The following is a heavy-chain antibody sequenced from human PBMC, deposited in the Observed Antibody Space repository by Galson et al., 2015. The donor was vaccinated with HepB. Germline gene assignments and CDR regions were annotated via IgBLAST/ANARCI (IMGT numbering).Heavy chain of an antibody. V-gene: IGHV1-69*13. CDR2: IIPIFGTA. Sequence: SVKVSCKASGGTFSSYAISWVRQAPGQGLEWMGGIIPIFGTANYAQKFQGRVTITADESTSTAYMELSSLRSEDTAVYYCARVHDSSGYSLDYWGQGTLVTVSS. CDR1: GGTFSSYA. D-gene: IGHD3-22*01. J-gene: IGHJ4*02. CDR3: ARVHDSSGYSLDY.